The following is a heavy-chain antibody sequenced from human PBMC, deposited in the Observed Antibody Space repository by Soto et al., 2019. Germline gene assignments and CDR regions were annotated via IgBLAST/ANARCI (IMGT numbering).Heavy chain of an antibody. J-gene: IGHJ4*02. CDR2: INHSGST. CDR3: ARWPYCSSTSCALSPFDY. CDR1: GGSFSGYY. D-gene: IGHD2-2*01. Sequence: SETLSLTCAVYGGSFSGYYWSWIRQPPGKGLEWIGEINHSGSTNYNPSLKSRVTISVDTSKNQFSLKLSSVTAADTAVYYCARWPYCSSTSCALSPFDYWGQGTLVTVSS. V-gene: IGHV4-34*01.